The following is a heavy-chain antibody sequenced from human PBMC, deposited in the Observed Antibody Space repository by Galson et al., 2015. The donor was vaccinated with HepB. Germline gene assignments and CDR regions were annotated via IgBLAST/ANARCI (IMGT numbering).Heavy chain of an antibody. J-gene: IGHJ6*02. CDR1: GFTFSSYS. V-gene: IGHV3-30*18. CDR3: AKVLGGGWSSYYYYYYGMDV. D-gene: IGHD6-19*01. CDR2: ISYDGSNK. Sequence: SLRLSCAASGFTFSSYSMNWVRQAPGKGLEWVAVISYDGSNKYYADSVKGRFTISRDNSKNTLYLQMNSLRAEDTAVYYCAKVLGGGWSSYYYYYYGMDVWGQGTTVTVSS.